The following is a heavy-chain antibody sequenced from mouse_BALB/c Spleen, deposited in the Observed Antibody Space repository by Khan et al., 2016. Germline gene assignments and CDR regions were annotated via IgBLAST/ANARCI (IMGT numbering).Heavy chain of an antibody. CDR1: GFNIKDTY. Sequence: VQLKQSGAELVKPGASVKLSCTASGFNIKDTYMHWVKQRPEQGLEWIGRIDPANGNTKYDPKFQGKATITADTSSNTAYLQLSSLTSEDTAVYYCARMWLLPCYAMDYWGQGTSVTVSS. CDR3: ARMWLLPCYAMDY. CDR2: IDPANGNT. V-gene: IGHV14-3*02. D-gene: IGHD2-3*01. J-gene: IGHJ4*01.